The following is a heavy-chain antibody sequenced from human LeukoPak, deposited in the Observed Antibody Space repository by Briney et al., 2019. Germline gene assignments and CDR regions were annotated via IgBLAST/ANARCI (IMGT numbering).Heavy chain of an antibody. CDR3: ARTRSIAVAGNYFDY. CDR1: GGSISTYY. Sequence: SETLSLTCTVSGGSISTYYWSWIRQPPGKGVEWIGYIYYSGGTNYNPSLKSRVTISVDTSKNQFSLKLSSVTAADTAVYYCARTRSIAVAGNYFDYWGQGTLVTVSS. V-gene: IGHV4-59*01. CDR2: IYYSGGT. J-gene: IGHJ4*02. D-gene: IGHD6-19*01.